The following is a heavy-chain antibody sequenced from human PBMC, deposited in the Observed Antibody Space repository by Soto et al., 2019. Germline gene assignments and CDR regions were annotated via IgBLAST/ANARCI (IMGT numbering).Heavy chain of an antibody. J-gene: IGHJ4*02. CDR2: IYYSGST. Sequence: SETLTLTCTVAGGSISSGDYNWSWIRQPPGKGLEWIGYIYYSGSTYYNPSLKSRVTISVDTSKNQFSLKLSFVTAADTAVYYCARVGGFGATTIDYWGQGTLVTVS. CDR3: ARVGGFGATTIDY. D-gene: IGHD3-10*01. V-gene: IGHV4-30-4*01. CDR1: GGSISSGDYN.